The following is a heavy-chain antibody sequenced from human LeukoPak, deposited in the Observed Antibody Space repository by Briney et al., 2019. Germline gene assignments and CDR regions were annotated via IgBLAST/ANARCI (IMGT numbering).Heavy chain of an antibody. CDR1: GGSVSGYY. D-gene: IGHD3-22*01. CDR3: ARGPYYYDSSGYYPN. CDR2: IYYSGST. J-gene: IGHJ4*02. V-gene: IGHV4-59*02. Sequence: SETLSLTCVVSGGSVSGYYWGWIRQPPGKGLEWIGYIYYSGSTNYNPSPKSRVTISVDTSKNQFSLKLSSVTAADTAVYYCARGPYYYDSSGYYPNWGQGTLVTVSS.